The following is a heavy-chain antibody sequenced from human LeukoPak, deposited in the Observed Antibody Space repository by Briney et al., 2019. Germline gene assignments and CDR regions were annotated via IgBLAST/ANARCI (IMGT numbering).Heavy chain of an antibody. CDR1: GGSISSNNYY. J-gene: IGHJ4*02. CDR3: ATMVRGATPHPDY. D-gene: IGHD3-10*01. CDR2: IYYSGST. V-gene: IGHV4-39*01. Sequence: SETLSLTCTVSGGSISSNNYYWGWIRQPPGMGLEWIGSIYYSGSTYYNPSLKSRVTISVDTSKNQFSLKLSSVTAADTAVYYCATMVRGATPHPDYWGQGTLVTVSS.